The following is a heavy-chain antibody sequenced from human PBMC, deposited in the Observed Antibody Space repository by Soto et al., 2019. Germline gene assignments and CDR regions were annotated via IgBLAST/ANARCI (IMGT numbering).Heavy chain of an antibody. CDR3: ARDRTADTHQYYYGMDV. V-gene: IGHV1-2*02. Sequence: ASVKVSCKASGYTFTGYYMHWVRQAPGQGLEWMGWINPNSGGTNYAQKFQGRVTMTRDTSISTAYMELSRLRSDDTAVYYCARDRTADTHQYYYGMDVWGQGTTVTVSS. CDR1: GYTFTGYY. D-gene: IGHD2-15*01. J-gene: IGHJ6*02. CDR2: INPNSGGT.